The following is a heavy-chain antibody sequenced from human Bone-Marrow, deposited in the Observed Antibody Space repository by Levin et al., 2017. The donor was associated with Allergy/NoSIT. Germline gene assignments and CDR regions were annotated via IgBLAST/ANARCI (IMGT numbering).Heavy chain of an antibody. CDR1: GFTFKDFA. Sequence: GESLKISCAASGFTFKDFAMSWVRQAPGKGLEWVSAISATARTTYYADSVKGRFTISRDNSKNTLSLQMNSLRTDDTAVYYCARDRVCSYTGCAGPFQHWGQGTVITVSS. J-gene: IGHJ1*01. V-gene: IGHV3-23*01. D-gene: IGHD2-2*01. CDR3: ARDRVCSYTGCAGPFQH. CDR2: ISATARTT.